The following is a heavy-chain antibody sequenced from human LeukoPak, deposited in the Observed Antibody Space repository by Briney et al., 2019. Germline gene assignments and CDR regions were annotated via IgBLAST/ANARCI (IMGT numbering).Heavy chain of an antibody. V-gene: IGHV3-74*01. Sequence: GGSLRLSCAVSGITVSKYWMHWVRQVPGKGLVWVSRIHSDGSTTDYADSVKGRFTITRDSAKNTLYLEMNSLRVEDTAVYYCTRDADHYGGMDVWGQGTTVTVSS. J-gene: IGHJ6*02. CDR1: GITVSKYW. CDR3: TRDADHYGGMDV. CDR2: IHSDGSTT.